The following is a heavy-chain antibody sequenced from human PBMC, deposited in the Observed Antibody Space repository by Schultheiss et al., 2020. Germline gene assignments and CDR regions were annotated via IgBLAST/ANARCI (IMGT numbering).Heavy chain of an antibody. V-gene: IGHV4-4*07. CDR2: IYTSGST. CDR3: ARSSIAARRSSWFDP. CDR1: GGSISSYY. J-gene: IGHJ5*02. Sequence: SETLSLTCTVSGGSISSYYWSWIRQPAGKGLEWIGRIYTSGSTNYNPSLKSRVTMSVDTSKNQFSLKLSSVTAADTAVYYCARSSIAARRSSWFDPWGQGTLVTVSS. D-gene: IGHD6-6*01.